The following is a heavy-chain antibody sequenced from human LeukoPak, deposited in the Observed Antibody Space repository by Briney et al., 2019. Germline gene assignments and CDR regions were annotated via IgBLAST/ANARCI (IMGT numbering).Heavy chain of an antibody. D-gene: IGHD6-13*01. V-gene: IGHV4-34*01. Sequence: SETLSLTCAVYGGSFSGYYWSWIRQPPGKGLEWIGEINHSGTTNYNPSLKSRVTISVDTSKNQFSLKLSSVTAADTAVYYCARATLIAAAGNWFDPWGQGTLVTVSS. CDR2: INHSGTT. CDR1: GGSFSGYY. J-gene: IGHJ5*02. CDR3: ARATLIAAAGNWFDP.